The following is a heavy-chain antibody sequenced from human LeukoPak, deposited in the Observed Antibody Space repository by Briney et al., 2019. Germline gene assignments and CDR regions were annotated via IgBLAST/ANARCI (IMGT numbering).Heavy chain of an antibody. CDR1: GGTFSSYA. CDR3: ARFVAGAADY. Sequence: ASVKVPCKASGGTFSSYAISWVRQAPGQGLEWMGGIIPIFGTANYAQKFQGRVTITADKSTSTAYMELSSLRSEDTAVYYCARFVAGAADYWGQGTLVTVSS. D-gene: IGHD6-19*01. V-gene: IGHV1-69*06. CDR2: IIPIFGTA. J-gene: IGHJ4*02.